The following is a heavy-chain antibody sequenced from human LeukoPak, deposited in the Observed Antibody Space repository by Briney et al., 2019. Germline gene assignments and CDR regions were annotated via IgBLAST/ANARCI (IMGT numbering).Heavy chain of an antibody. Sequence: PSETLSLTCTVSGGSISSYYWSWIRHPPGKGLEWIGYIYYSGSTNYNPSLKSRVTISVDTSKSQFSLKLSSVTAADTAVYYCARAEDYSNYSGWGQGTLVTVSS. CDR2: IYYSGST. D-gene: IGHD4-11*01. CDR1: GGSISSYY. J-gene: IGHJ4*02. CDR3: ARAEDYSNYSG. V-gene: IGHV4-59*01.